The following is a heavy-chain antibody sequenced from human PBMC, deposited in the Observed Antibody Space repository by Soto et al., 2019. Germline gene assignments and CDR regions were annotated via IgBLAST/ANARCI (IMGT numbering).Heavy chain of an antibody. J-gene: IGHJ4*02. CDR2: ISGSGGST. Sequence: GGSLRLSCAASGFTFSSYARSWVRQAPGKGLEWVSAISGSGGSTYYADSVKGRFTISRDNSKNTLYLQMNSLRAEDTAVYYCAKALYYYDSSGQYYFDYWGQGTMVTVYS. D-gene: IGHD3-22*01. V-gene: IGHV3-23*01. CDR1: GFTFSSYA. CDR3: AKALYYYDSSGQYYFDY.